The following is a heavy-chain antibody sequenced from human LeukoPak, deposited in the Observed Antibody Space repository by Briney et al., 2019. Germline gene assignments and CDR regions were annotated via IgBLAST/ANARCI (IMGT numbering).Heavy chain of an antibody. CDR3: ARDRVDVPAAIEEGDFDY. D-gene: IGHD2-2*01. Sequence: GGSLRLSCAASGFTFSSYSMNWVRQAPGKGLEWVSYISSSSSTIYYADSVKGRFTISRDNAKNSLYLQMNSLRAEDTAVYYCARDRVDVPAAIEEGDFDYWGQGTLVTVSS. CDR2: ISSSSSTI. CDR1: GFTFSSYS. J-gene: IGHJ4*02. V-gene: IGHV3-48*01.